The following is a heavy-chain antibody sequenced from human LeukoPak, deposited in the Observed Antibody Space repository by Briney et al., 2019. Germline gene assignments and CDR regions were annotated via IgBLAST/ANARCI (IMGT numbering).Heavy chain of an antibody. CDR1: GYTFTSYG. Sequence: ASVKVSCKASGYTFTSYGISWVRQAPGQGLEWMGWISAYNGNTNYAQKLQGRVTMTTDTSTSTAYMELRSLRSDDTAVYYCARELNTMVRGVTCCYFDYWGQGTLVTVSS. CDR3: ARELNTMVRGVTCCYFDY. D-gene: IGHD3-10*01. V-gene: IGHV1-18*04. CDR2: ISAYNGNT. J-gene: IGHJ4*02.